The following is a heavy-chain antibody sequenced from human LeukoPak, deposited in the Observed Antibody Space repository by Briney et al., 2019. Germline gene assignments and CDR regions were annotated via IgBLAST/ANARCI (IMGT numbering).Heavy chain of an antibody. Sequence: GGSLRLSCAASGFSFSNYGMQWVRQAPGKVLEWVAVISYDGSNKYYADSVKGRFTISRDNSKNTLYLQMNSLRAEDTAAYYCARSSYGDYDGFDYWGQGTLVTVSS. CDR2: ISYDGSNK. V-gene: IGHV3-30*19. D-gene: IGHD4-17*01. J-gene: IGHJ4*02. CDR1: GFSFSNYG. CDR3: ARSSYGDYDGFDY.